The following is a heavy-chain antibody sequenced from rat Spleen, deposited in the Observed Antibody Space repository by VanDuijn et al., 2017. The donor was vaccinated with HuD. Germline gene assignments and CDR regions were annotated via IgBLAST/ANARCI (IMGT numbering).Heavy chain of an antibody. CDR2: ISYDGSVT. V-gene: IGHV5-20*01. Sequence: EVQLVESGGGLVQPGRSMKLSCSASGFTFSNYDMAWVRQAPTKGLEWVASISYDGSVTYYRDSVKGRFTISRDNAKSTLYLQMDSLRSEDTATYYCTANGDYWGQGVMVTVSS. CDR3: TANGDY. J-gene: IGHJ2*01. D-gene: IGHD4-1*01. CDR1: GFTFSNYD.